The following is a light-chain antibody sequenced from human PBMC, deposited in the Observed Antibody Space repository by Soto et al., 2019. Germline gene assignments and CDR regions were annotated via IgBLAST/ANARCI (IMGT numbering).Light chain of an antibody. CDR1: QSISSW. CDR3: QHYNSYSWT. V-gene: IGKV1-5*03. J-gene: IGKJ1*01. Sequence: EIQMTQSPSTLSASVGDRVTITCRASQSISSWLAWYQQKPGKAPKLLIYKASTLESGVTSRFSGSGSGTEFTLTISSLQPDDFATYYCQHYNSYSWTFGQGTKWIS. CDR2: KAS.